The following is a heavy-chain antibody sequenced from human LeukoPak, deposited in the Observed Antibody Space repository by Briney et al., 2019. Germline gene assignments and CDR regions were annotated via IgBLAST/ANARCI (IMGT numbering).Heavy chain of an antibody. J-gene: IGHJ4*02. CDR3: ARGSLLFDY. CDR2: IIPIFGTA. D-gene: IGHD1-26*01. CDR1: GYTFTGYY. Sequence: SVKVSCKASGYTFTGYYMHWVRQAPGQGLEWMGGIIPIFGTANYAQKFQGRVTITADESTSTAYMELSSLRSEDTAVYYCARGSLLFDYWGQGTLVTVSS. V-gene: IGHV1-69*13.